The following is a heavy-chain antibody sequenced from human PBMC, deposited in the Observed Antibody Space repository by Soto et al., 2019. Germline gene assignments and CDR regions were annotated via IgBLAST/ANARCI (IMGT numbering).Heavy chain of an antibody. CDR3: ARRTGAAAGYYFDY. D-gene: IGHD6-13*01. J-gene: IGHJ4*02. V-gene: IGHV4-39*01. CDR1: GGSISSSSYY. CDR2: IYYSGST. Sequence: SETLSLTCTVSGGSISSSSYYWGWIRQPPGKGLEWIGSIYYSGSTYYNPSLKSRVTISVDTSKNQFSLKLSSVTAADTAVYYCARRTGAAAGYYFDYWGQGTLVTVSS.